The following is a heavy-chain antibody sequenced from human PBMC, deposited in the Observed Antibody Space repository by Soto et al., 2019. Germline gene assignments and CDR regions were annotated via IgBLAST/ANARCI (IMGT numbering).Heavy chain of an antibody. D-gene: IGHD6-19*01. CDR3: AKERASGWYEGVVDY. J-gene: IGHJ4*02. CDR1: GFTFSSYA. V-gene: IGHV3-23*01. CDR2: ISGSGGST. Sequence: EVQLLESGGGLVQPGGSLRLSCAASGFTFSSYAMSWVRQAPGKGLEWVSAISGSGGSTYYADSVKGRFTISRDNSXXTLYLQMNSLRAEDTAVYYCAKERASGWYEGVVDYWGQGTLVTVSS.